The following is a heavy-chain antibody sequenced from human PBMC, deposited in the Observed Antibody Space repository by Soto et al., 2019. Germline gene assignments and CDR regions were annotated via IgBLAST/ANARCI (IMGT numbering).Heavy chain of an antibody. J-gene: IGHJ6*02. CDR1: GASITCSSY. V-gene: IGHV4-61*10. CDR2: FSLSGTT. CDR3: ARSPYDFWSGYYYYYGMDV. D-gene: IGHD3-3*01. Sequence: SETLSLTCTVSGASITCSSYWSWLRQPAGKGLEWIGHFSLSGTTNYNPSLKSRVTISVDTSKNQFSLKLSSVTAADTAVYYCARSPYDFWSGYYYYYGMDVWGQGTTVTVSS.